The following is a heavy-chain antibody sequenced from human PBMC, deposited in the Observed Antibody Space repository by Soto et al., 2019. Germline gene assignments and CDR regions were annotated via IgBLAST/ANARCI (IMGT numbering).Heavy chain of an antibody. CDR2: IYNSGTT. Sequence: PSETLSLTCTVFGDSINSGEYYWSWIRQSPGKGLEWIGYIYNSGTTSYNPSLESRATISVDTSKNHFSLKLASVTAADTAVYYCARKPRYCSGGSCYIWGQGTLVTVS. J-gene: IGHJ4*02. CDR1: GDSINSGEYY. D-gene: IGHD2-15*01. V-gene: IGHV4-30-4*01. CDR3: ARKPRYCSGGSCYI.